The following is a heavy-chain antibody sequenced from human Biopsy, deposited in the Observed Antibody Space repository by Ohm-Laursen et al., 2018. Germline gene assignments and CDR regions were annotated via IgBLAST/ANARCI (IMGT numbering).Heavy chain of an antibody. Sequence: SLRLSCAASGFAFSNSGMHWVRQAPGKEPEWVAAISYDGSKTDYGDSVKGRLNISRDNSKNTLDLQMSSLRVEDTAVYFCAKDKGTFNFYYYGMDVWGQGTTVTVSS. D-gene: IGHD2/OR15-2a*01. V-gene: IGHV3-30*18. J-gene: IGHJ6*02. CDR1: GFAFSNSG. CDR3: AKDKGTFNFYYYGMDV. CDR2: ISYDGSKT.